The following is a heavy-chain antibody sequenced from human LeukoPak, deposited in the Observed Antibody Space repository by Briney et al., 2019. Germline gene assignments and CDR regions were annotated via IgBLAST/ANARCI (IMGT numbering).Heavy chain of an antibody. CDR1: GFTFYDYA. V-gene: IGHV3-9*01. Sequence: GGSLRLSCAASGFTFYDYAMHWVRQAPGKGLEWVSGISWNSGSIGYADSVKGRFTISRDNAKNSLYLQMNSLRAEDTALYYCAKVAAAGTPHYYYGMDVWGQGTTVTVSS. CDR2: ISWNSGSI. CDR3: AKVAAAGTPHYYYGMDV. D-gene: IGHD6-13*01. J-gene: IGHJ6*02.